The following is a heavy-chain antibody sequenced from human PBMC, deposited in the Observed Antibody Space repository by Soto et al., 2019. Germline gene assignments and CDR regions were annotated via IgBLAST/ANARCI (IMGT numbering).Heavy chain of an antibody. D-gene: IGHD2-8*01. J-gene: IGHJ4*02. Sequence: SETLSLTCTVSGGSISSGGYYWSWIRQHPGKGLEWIGSVYYRGRSYSKSSVKSRVTISVDTSKNQFSLNLNSVTASDTAVYFCVGQRTSVLTQAYFDYWGPGALVTVSS. CDR2: VYYRGRS. CDR3: VGQRTSVLTQAYFDY. V-gene: IGHV4-39*01. CDR1: GGSISSGGYY.